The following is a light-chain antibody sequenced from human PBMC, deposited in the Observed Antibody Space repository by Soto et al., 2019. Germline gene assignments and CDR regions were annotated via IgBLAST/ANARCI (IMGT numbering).Light chain of an antibody. Sequence: QSVLTQPPSVSGAPGQRATISCTGSSSNIGAGYDVHWYQQLPGTAPKLLIYGNSNRPSGVPDRFSGSKSGTSASLAITGLQAEDEADYYCQSYDCSLSGYVVFGGGTKLTVL. CDR1: SSNIGAGYD. V-gene: IGLV1-40*01. CDR2: GNS. J-gene: IGLJ2*01. CDR3: QSYDCSLSGYVV.